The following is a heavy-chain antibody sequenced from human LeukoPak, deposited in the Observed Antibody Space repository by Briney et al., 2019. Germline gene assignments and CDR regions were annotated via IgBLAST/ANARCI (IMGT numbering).Heavy chain of an antibody. J-gene: IGHJ4*02. Sequence: PSETLSLTCAVYGGSFSGYYWSWIRQPPGKGLEWIGEINHSGSTNYNPSLESRVTISVDTSKNQFSLKLSSVTAADTAVYYCARLDYYGSGSYVRFDYWGQGTLVTVSS. CDR3: ARLDYYGSGSYVRFDY. D-gene: IGHD3-10*01. V-gene: IGHV4-34*01. CDR2: INHSGST. CDR1: GGSFSGYY.